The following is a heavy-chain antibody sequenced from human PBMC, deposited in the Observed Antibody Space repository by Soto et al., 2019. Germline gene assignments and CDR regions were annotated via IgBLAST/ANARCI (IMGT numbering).Heavy chain of an antibody. D-gene: IGHD6-19*01. CDR3: ARVRGRVAVAGTVGY. J-gene: IGHJ4*02. V-gene: IGHV1-2*02. CDR1: GYTFTGYY. Sequence: QVQLVQSGAEVKKPGASVKVSCKASGYTFTGYYMHWVRQAPGQGLEWMGWINPNSGGTNYAQKFQGRVTMTRDTSISTAYMERSRLRSDDTAVYYCARVRGRVAVAGTVGYWGQGTLVTVSS. CDR2: INPNSGGT.